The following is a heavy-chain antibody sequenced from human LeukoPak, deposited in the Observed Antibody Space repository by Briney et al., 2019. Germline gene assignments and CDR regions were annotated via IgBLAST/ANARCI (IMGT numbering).Heavy chain of an antibody. Sequence: GGSLRLSCAASGFTFSTYAMNWVRQAPGKGLEWVSLISGSGGTTYYADSVKGRFIISRDNSKKTLYLQMNSLRAEDTAEYYCAKDARSGSHYDDWGQGTLVIVSS. CDR1: GFTFSTYA. J-gene: IGHJ4*02. D-gene: IGHD1-26*01. CDR2: ISGSGGTT. CDR3: AKDARSGSHYDD. V-gene: IGHV3-23*01.